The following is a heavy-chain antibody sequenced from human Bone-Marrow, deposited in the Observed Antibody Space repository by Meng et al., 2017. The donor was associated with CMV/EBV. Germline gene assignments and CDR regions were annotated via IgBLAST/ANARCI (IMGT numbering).Heavy chain of an antibody. J-gene: IGHJ4*02. D-gene: IGHD6-13*01. Sequence: QVQLVQSRADVRKPGPAVKISCKGSGGNFNNDAITWVRQAPGQGLEWMGCIIPIFGTANYAQKFQGRVTIIADKSTNTNYMELSSLRSEDTAVYYCAIGQQYMDFLGQGTLVTVSS. V-gene: IGHV1-69*06. CDR2: IIPIFGTA. CDR1: GGNFNNDA. CDR3: AIGQQYMDF.